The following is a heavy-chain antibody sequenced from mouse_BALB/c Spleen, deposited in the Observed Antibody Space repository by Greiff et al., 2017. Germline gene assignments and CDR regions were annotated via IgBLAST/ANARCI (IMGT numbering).Heavy chain of an antibody. Sequence: QVQLQQSGAELVRPGSSVKISCKASGYAFSSYWMNWVKQRPGQGLEWIGQIYPGDGDTNYNGKFKGKATLTADKSSSTAYMQLSSLTSEDSAVYFCARSDYYGTSTRYFDVWGAGTTVTVSS. J-gene: IGHJ1*01. V-gene: IGHV1-80*01. D-gene: IGHD1-1*01. CDR2: IYPGDGDT. CDR1: GYAFSSYW. CDR3: ARSDYYGTSTRYFDV.